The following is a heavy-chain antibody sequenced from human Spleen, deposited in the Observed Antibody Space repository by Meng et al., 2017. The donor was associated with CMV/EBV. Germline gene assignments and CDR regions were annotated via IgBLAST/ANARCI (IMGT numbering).Heavy chain of an antibody. CDR2: ISYDGSNK. CDR1: GVTFSSYA. CDR3: ARGSFWSGYYTGLNY. J-gene: IGHJ4*02. D-gene: IGHD3-3*01. V-gene: IGHV3-30-3*01. Sequence: QGRLVECGGGVVQPGRSLRLSWAASGVTFSSYAMHWVRQAPGKGLEWVAVISYDGSNKYYADSVKGRFTISRDNSKNTLYLQMNSLRAEDTAVYYCARGSFWSGYYTGLNYWGQGTLVTVSS.